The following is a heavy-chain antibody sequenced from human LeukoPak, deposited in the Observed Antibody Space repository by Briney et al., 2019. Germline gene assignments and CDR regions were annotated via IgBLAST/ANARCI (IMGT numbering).Heavy chain of an antibody. Sequence: PGGSLTLSCAASGFTFSSYAMSWVRQAPGKGLEWVSSITSTSSYIYYADSVKGLFTISRDNAKDSLYLKMNSLRAEDTAVYYCARDDGGYCSSTCCYLGCFDPWVQGTLASVS. D-gene: IGHD2-2*03. CDR1: GFTFSSYA. CDR3: ARDDGGYCSSTCCYLGCFDP. V-gene: IGHV3-21*01. CDR2: ITSTSSYI. J-gene: IGHJ5*02.